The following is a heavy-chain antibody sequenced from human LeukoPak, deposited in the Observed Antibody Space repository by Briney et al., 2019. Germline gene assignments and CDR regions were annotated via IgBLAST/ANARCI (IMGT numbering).Heavy chain of an antibody. V-gene: IGHV4-31*03. CDR3: SRGLDSRKLGY. Sequence: SETLSLTCTVSGASFSSGDQYWNWIRQRPGEGLEWIGSIHPSGALYNNPSLESRVTISIDTSKNQFSLNLNSVTAADTAVYFCSRGLDSRKLGYWGQGTLVTVSS. CDR1: GASFSSGDQY. CDR2: IHPSGAL. J-gene: IGHJ4*02. D-gene: IGHD3-22*01.